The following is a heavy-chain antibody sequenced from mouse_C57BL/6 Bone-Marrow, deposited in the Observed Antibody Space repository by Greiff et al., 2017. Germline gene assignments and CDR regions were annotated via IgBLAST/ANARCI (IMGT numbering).Heavy chain of an antibody. CDR1: GYTFTSYW. J-gene: IGHJ4*01. CDR3: ARGVITTVEDPMDY. Sequence: QVQLQQPGAELVKPGASVKLSCKASGYTFTSYWMHWVKQRPGRGLEWIGRIDPNSGGTKYNEKFKSKATLTVDKPSSTAYMQLSSPTSEDSAVYYCARGVITTVEDPMDYWGQGTSVTVSS. CDR2: IDPNSGGT. V-gene: IGHV1-72*01. D-gene: IGHD1-1*01.